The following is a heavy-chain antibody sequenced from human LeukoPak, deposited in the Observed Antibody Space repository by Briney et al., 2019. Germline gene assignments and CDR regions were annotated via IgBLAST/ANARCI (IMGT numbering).Heavy chain of an antibody. CDR3: AKYGGYSYGSPFDY. D-gene: IGHD5-18*01. J-gene: IGHJ4*02. CDR1: GFTFSSYS. Sequence: GGSLRLSCAASGFTFSSYSMNWVRQAPGKGLEWVAVISYDGSNKYYADSVKGRFTISRDNSKNTLYLQMNSLRAEDTAVYYCAKYGGYSYGSPFDYWGQGTLVTVSS. CDR2: ISYDGSNK. V-gene: IGHV3-30*18.